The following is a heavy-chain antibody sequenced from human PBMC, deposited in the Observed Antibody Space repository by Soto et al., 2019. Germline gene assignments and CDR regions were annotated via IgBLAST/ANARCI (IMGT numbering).Heavy chain of an antibody. Sequence: QITLKESGPTLVKPTQTLTLTCTFSGFSLSTSGVGVGWIRQPPGKALEWLALIYWNDDKRYSPSLKSRPTITKDTSKNQVVLTMTNMDPVDTATYYCAHTPKVPAAIRGERWFDPWGQGTLVTVSS. J-gene: IGHJ5*02. CDR2: IYWNDDK. CDR1: GFSLSTSGVG. D-gene: IGHD2-2*01. V-gene: IGHV2-5*01. CDR3: AHTPKVPAAIRGERWFDP.